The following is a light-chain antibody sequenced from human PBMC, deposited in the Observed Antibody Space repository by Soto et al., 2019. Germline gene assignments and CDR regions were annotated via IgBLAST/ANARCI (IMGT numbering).Light chain of an antibody. CDR2: DVS. CDR1: SSDVGFYNY. Sequence: QSALNQPRSVSGSPGQSVTISCTGTSSDVGFYNYISWYQHHPGKAPKRMIYDVSIRPSGVPDRFSGSQSGTSATLGINGLQTGDDADYYCGTWDSSLSVGVFGGGTKLTVL. V-gene: IGLV2-11*01. CDR3: GTWDSSLSVGV. J-gene: IGLJ3*02.